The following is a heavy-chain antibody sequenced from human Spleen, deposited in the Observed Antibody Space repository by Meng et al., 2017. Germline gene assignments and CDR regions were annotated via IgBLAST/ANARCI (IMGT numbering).Heavy chain of an antibody. Sequence: ASVKVSCKASGGTFSSYAISWVRQAPGQGLEWMGRINPNSGDTDYAQKFQGSVTMTKDTSVNTAYLDLTWLRSDDTAVYYCAREMIAVAGSDYWGQGTLVTVSS. V-gene: IGHV1-2*06. CDR1: GGTFSSYA. J-gene: IGHJ4*02. D-gene: IGHD6-19*01. CDR3: AREMIAVAGSDY. CDR2: INPNSGDT.